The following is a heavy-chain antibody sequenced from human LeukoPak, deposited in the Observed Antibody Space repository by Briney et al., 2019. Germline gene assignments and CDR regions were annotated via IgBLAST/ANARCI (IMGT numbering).Heavy chain of an antibody. CDR1: GFTFSSYA. CDR2: IRYDGSNK. J-gene: IGHJ6*03. Sequence: GGSLRLSCAASGFTFSSYAMHWVRQPPGKGLDWVTFIRYDGSNKYYADSVKGRFTISRDNSKNTLYLQMNSLRAEDTAVYYCAKGSKEVLFTRDHYMDVWGKGTTVTVSS. CDR3: AKGSKEVLFTRDHYMDV. V-gene: IGHV3-30*02. D-gene: IGHD3-3*01.